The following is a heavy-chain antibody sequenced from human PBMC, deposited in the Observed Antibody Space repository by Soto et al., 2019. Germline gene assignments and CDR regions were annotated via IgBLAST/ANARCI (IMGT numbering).Heavy chain of an antibody. Sequence: SETLSLTCTVSGGSLSSYYWSWIRQPPGKGLEWIGYIYYSGSTNYNPSLKSRVTISVDTSKNQFSLKLSSVTAADTAVYYCARHKRGYGFQHWGQGTLVTVSS. V-gene: IGHV4-59*08. CDR1: GGSLSSYY. J-gene: IGHJ1*01. CDR3: ARHKRGYGFQH. CDR2: IYYSGST. D-gene: IGHD5-18*01.